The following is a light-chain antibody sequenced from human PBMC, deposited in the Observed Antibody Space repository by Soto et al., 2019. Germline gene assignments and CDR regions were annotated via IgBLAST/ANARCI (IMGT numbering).Light chain of an antibody. Sequence: DIQMAQSPSSLSASVGDRVTITCRASQSISSYLNWYQQKPGKAPKLLIYAASSLQSGVPSRFSGSGSGTEFTLTISSLQPEDVATYYCQQYNSYWTFGQGTKVDIK. CDR3: QQYNSYWT. V-gene: IGKV1-39*01. CDR2: AAS. J-gene: IGKJ1*01. CDR1: QSISSY.